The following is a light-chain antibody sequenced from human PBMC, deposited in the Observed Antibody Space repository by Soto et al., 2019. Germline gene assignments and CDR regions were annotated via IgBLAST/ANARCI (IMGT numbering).Light chain of an antibody. J-gene: IGLJ2*01. Sequence: QSVLTQPASVSGSPGQSITISCTGTSSDVGGYDYVSWYQKHPGKAPKLMIYDVSDRPSGVSNRFSGSKSGNTASLTISGLQAEDEADYYCSSYTSTSTPVVFGGGTKLTVL. CDR3: SSYTSTSTPVV. CDR2: DVS. V-gene: IGLV2-14*03. CDR1: SSDVGGYDY.